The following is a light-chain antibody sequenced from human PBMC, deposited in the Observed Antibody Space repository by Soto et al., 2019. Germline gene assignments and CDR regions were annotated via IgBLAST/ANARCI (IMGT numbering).Light chain of an antibody. CDR3: QKYDRAPFT. CDR2: GAS. V-gene: IGKV1-27*01. J-gene: IGKJ3*01. Sequence: DIQMTQSPSSLSAYLGDRVTITCRASQGISNYLAWYQQKPGRLPKLLLFGASTLQSGVPARFSGSGSGTLFTLTINGLLPEDVATYYCQKYDRAPFTFGPGTKVISN. CDR1: QGISNY.